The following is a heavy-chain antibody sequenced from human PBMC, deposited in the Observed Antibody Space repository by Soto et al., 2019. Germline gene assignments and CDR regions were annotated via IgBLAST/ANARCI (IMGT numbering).Heavy chain of an antibody. CDR2: IYYSGST. Sequence: SETLSLTCTVSGGSISSSSYYWGWIRQPPGKGLEWIGSIYYSGSTYYNPSLKSRVTISVDTSKNQFSLKLSSVTAADTAVYYCARRSGYTPWDWGQGTLVTVSS. J-gene: IGHJ4*02. CDR3: ARRSGYTPWD. D-gene: IGHD3-10*01. CDR1: GGSISSSSYY. V-gene: IGHV4-39*01.